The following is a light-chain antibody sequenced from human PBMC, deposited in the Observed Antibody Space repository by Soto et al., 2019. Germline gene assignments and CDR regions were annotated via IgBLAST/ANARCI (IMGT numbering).Light chain of an antibody. V-gene: IGKV3-11*01. Sequence: EIVMTQSPATLSVSPGERATLSCRASQSVDGYVAWFQQKPGQAPSLLIYDVSNRAIGVPARFSGSGSGTDYTLTINSLEPEDFAVYYCQQRRDWPLTFGGGTTGDIK. J-gene: IGKJ4*01. CDR2: DVS. CDR3: QQRRDWPLT. CDR1: QSVDGY.